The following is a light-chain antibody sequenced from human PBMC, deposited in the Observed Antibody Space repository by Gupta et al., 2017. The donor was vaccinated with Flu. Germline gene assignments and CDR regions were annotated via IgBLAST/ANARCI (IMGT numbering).Light chain of an antibody. Sequence: DIQMPQSPPSLSASVGDRVAITCRASASIFTYLNWYQHKPGKGPNLLIYCASILQSGVPSRISGSGSGTDFTLTITNLQPEDSATYYCRQNLVDAPWTFGQGTXVEVK. CDR3: RQNLVDAPWT. J-gene: IGKJ1*01. CDR1: ASIFTY. V-gene: IGKV1-39*01. CDR2: CAS.